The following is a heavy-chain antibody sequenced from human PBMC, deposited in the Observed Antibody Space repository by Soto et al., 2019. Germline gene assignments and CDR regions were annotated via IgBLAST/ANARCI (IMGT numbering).Heavy chain of an antibody. Sequence: QVQLVQSGAEVKKPGASVKVSCKASGYTFTSYGISWVRQAPGQGLEWMGWISAYNGNTNYAQKLQGRVTMTTDTATSTAYMELRSLRSDDTAVYYCARDLETLTTYSSSSGGYWGQGTLVTVSS. CDR1: GYTFTSYG. V-gene: IGHV1-18*01. J-gene: IGHJ4*02. D-gene: IGHD6-6*01. CDR2: ISAYNGNT. CDR3: ARDLETLTTYSSSSGGY.